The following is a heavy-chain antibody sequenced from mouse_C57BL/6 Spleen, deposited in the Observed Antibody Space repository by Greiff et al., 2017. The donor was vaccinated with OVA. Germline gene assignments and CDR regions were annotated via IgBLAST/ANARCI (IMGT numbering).Heavy chain of an antibody. CDR1: GFTFSDYG. CDR3: ARHDYYFDY. J-gene: IGHJ2*01. CDR2: ISSGSSTI. Sequence: EVQVVESGGGLVKPGGSLKLSCAASGFTFSDYGMHWVRQAPEKGLEWVAYISSGSSTIYYADTVKGRFTISRDNAKNTLFLQMTSLRSEDTAMYYCARHDYYFDYWGQGTTLTVSS. V-gene: IGHV5-17*01.